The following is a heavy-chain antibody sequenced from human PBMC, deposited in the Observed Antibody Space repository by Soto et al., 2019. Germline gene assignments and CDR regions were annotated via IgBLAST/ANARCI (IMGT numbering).Heavy chain of an antibody. V-gene: IGHV4-59*01. Sequence: SETLSLTCTASGGSISSYYWSWIRQPPGKGLEWIGYIYYSGSTNYNPSLKSRVTISVDTSKNQFSLKLSSVTAADTAVYYCARGGYCSSTSCLNWFDPWGQGTLVTV. CDR3: ARGGYCSSTSCLNWFDP. CDR1: GGSISSYY. D-gene: IGHD2-2*01. CDR2: IYYSGST. J-gene: IGHJ5*02.